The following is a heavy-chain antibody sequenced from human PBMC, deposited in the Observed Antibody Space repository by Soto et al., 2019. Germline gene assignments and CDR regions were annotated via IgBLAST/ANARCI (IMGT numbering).Heavy chain of an antibody. CDR1: GGSLSTNP. Sequence: SVKVSCKASGGSLSTNPISWVRQAPGQGLEWMGGTGSGTGPGNHAQKFQGRLTVTADKSTSTVYMELTNLSSEDTAVYYCARRDSGGFYPFFDSWGQGTLVTVSS. CDR2: TGSGTGPG. CDR3: ARRDSGGFYPFFDS. D-gene: IGHD2-15*01. V-gene: IGHV1-69*06. J-gene: IGHJ4*02.